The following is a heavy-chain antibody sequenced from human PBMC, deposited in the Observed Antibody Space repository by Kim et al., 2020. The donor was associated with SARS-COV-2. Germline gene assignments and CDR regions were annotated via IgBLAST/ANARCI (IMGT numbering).Heavy chain of an antibody. CDR1: GFTFSSYG. Sequence: GGSLRLSCAASGFTFSSYGMHWVRQAPGKGLEWVAVIWYDGSNKYYADSVKGRFTISRDNSKNTLYLQMNSLRAEDTAVYYCARSGAPFWSGYYFGMDVWGQGTTVTVSS. V-gene: IGHV3-33*01. CDR3: ARSGAPFWSGYYFGMDV. CDR2: IWYDGSNK. D-gene: IGHD3-3*01. J-gene: IGHJ6*02.